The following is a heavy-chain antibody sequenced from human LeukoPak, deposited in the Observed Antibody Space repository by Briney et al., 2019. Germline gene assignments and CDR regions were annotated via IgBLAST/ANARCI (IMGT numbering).Heavy chain of an antibody. V-gene: IGHV3-21*01. CDR2: ISSSSSYI. D-gene: IGHD6-13*01. Sequence: SGGSLRLSCAASGFTFSSYEMNWVRQAPGKGLEWVSSISSSSSYIYYADSVKGRFTISRDNAKNSLYLQMNSLRAEDTAVYYCAREQYSSSWYPTASDYWGQGTLVTVSS. CDR3: AREQYSSSWYPTASDY. CDR1: GFTFSSYE. J-gene: IGHJ4*02.